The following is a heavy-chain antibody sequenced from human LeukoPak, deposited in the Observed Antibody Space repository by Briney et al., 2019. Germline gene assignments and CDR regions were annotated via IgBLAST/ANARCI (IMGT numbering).Heavy chain of an antibody. Sequence: PGGSLRLSCAASGFTFSSYSMNWVRQAPGKGLEWVSYISSSSSTIYYADSVKGRFTISRDNAKNSLYLQMNSLRAEDTAVYYCASIVGATFLGPFDYWGQGTLVTVSS. V-gene: IGHV3-48*01. CDR3: ASIVGATFLGPFDY. CDR2: ISSSSSTI. CDR1: GFTFSSYS. J-gene: IGHJ4*02. D-gene: IGHD1-26*01.